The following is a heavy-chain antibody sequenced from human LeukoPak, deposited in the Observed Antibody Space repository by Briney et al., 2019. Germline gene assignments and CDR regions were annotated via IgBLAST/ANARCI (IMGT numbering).Heavy chain of an antibody. CDR1: GFTVSSNY. CDR2: LYSGGTT. V-gene: IGHV3-66*01. CDR3: ADPGPFSSGWLDAFDI. D-gene: IGHD6-19*01. Sequence: GGSLRLSCAASGFTVSSNYVIWVRQAPRKVLEWVSILYSGGTTYYADSVRGRFTIARDISQNTVYLQMNSLRVEDTAVYFCADPGPFSSGWLDAFDIWGQGTMVTVSS. J-gene: IGHJ3*02.